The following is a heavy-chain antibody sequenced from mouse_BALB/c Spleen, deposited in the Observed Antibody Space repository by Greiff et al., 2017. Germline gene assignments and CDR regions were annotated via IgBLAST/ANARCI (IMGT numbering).Heavy chain of an antibody. CDR1: GYTFTSYW. V-gene: IGHV1-87*01. Sequence: VKLMESGAELARPGASVKLSCKASGYTFTSYWMQWVKQRPGQGLEWIGAIYPGDGDTRYTQKFKGKATLTADKSSSTAYMQLSSLASEDSAVYYCARSGGSDAMDYWGQGTSVTVSS. D-gene: IGHD1-1*01. J-gene: IGHJ4*01. CDR2: IYPGDGDT. CDR3: ARSGGSDAMDY.